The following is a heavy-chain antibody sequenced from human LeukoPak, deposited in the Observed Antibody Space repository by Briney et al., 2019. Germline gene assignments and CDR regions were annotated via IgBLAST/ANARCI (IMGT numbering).Heavy chain of an antibody. Sequence: GGSLRLSCAASGFTLSNYWMSWVRQAPGKGLEWVANIKQDESEKYYVDSVKGRFTISRDNAKNSLYLQVNSLRAEDTAVYYCASVKGSGSSSWYSRYYFDYWGQGTLVTVSS. J-gene: IGHJ4*02. CDR3: ASVKGSGSSSWYSRYYFDY. D-gene: IGHD6-13*01. V-gene: IGHV3-7*03. CDR2: IKQDESEK. CDR1: GFTLSNYW.